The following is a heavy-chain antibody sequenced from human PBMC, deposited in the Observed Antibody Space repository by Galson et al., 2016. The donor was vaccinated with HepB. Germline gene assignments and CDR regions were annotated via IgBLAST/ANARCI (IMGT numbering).Heavy chain of an antibody. Sequence: SVKVSCKASGGTFSSYAVSWVRLAPGQGLEWLGWIIVYDGNTNYAQNFQGRLTMTTDTSTSTAYLELRRLRYDDTAIYYCARDYGGTWYDYWGQGTQVTVSS. CDR1: GGTFSSYA. CDR2: IIVYDGNT. V-gene: IGHV1-18*01. D-gene: IGHD6-13*01. J-gene: IGHJ4*02. CDR3: ARDYGGTWYDY.